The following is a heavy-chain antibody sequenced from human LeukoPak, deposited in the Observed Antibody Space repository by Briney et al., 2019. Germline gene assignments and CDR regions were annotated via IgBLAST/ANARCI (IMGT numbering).Heavy chain of an antibody. D-gene: IGHD6-19*01. Sequence: ASVKVSCKASGYTFTSYAMHWVRQAPGQRLEWMGWINAGNGNTKYSQKFQGRVTITRDTSASTAYMELSSLRSEDTAVYYCARAPIGQWLEGDFDYWGQGTLVTVSS. CDR3: ARAPIGQWLEGDFDY. CDR1: GYTFTSYA. CDR2: INAGNGNT. J-gene: IGHJ4*02. V-gene: IGHV1-3*01.